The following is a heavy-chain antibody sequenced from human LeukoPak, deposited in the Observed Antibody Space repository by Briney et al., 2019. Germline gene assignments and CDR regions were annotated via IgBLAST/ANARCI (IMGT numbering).Heavy chain of an antibody. D-gene: IGHD3-9*01. CDR1: GFTFSSYE. J-gene: IGHJ4*02. CDR3: AKGVLSFRYFDY. Sequence: GGSLGLSCAASGFTFSSYEMNWVRQAPGKGLEWVSYISSSGSTIYYADSVKGRFTISRDISKNTLYLQMNSLRAEDTAEYYCAKGVLSFRYFDYWGQGTLVTVSS. V-gene: IGHV3-48*03. CDR2: ISSSGSTI.